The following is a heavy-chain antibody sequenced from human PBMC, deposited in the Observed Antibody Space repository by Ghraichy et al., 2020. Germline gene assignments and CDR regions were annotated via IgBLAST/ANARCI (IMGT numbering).Heavy chain of an antibody. Sequence: GGSLRLSCAASGFTFSSYAMSWVRQAPGKGLEWVSAISGSGGSTYYADSVKGRFTISRDNSKNTLYLQMNSLRAEDTAVYYCAKDRARATVTTLVGWFDPWGQGTLVTVSS. V-gene: IGHV3-23*01. CDR3: AKDRARATVTTLVGWFDP. J-gene: IGHJ5*02. CDR2: ISGSGGST. CDR1: GFTFSSYA. D-gene: IGHD4-17*01.